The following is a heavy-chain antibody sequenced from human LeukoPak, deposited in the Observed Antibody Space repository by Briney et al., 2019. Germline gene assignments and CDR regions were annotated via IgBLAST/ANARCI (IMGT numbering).Heavy chain of an antibody. Sequence: PGGSLRLSCAASGFTFSSYDMHWVRQAPGKGLEWVAVISYDGNNKYYADSVKGRFTISRDNSKKTLYLRMNSLRAEDTAVYYCARDGYNEEDWYFDLWGRGILVTVSS. CDR2: ISYDGNNK. J-gene: IGHJ2*01. CDR1: GFTFSSYD. V-gene: IGHV3-30-3*01. D-gene: IGHD5-24*01. CDR3: ARDGYNEEDWYFDL.